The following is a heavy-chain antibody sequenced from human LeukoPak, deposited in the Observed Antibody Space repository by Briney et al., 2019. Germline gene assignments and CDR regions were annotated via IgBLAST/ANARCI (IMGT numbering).Heavy chain of an antibody. CDR1: GFTFSSYE. CDR2: ITTSGTTL. J-gene: IGHJ5*02. CDR3: ARPYSSGWDNWFDP. Sequence: GGSLRLSCAASGFTFSSYEMNWVRQAPGKGLEWISYITTSGTTLDYADSVKGRFTISRDNAKNSLYLQMNSLRAEDTAVYYCARPYSSGWDNWFDPWGQGTLVTVSS. V-gene: IGHV3-48*03. D-gene: IGHD6-19*01.